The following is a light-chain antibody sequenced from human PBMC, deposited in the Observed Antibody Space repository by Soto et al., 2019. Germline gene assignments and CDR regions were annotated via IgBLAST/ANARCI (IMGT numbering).Light chain of an antibody. V-gene: IGKV1-39*01. CDR1: LGVARY. J-gene: IGKJ5*01. CDR3: QQSYSTHLT. CDR2: AAS. Sequence: QLTQSPSSLSSSVGYRFTITCRASLGVARYLAWYQQKPGTAPKLLIYAASTLQSGVPSRFSGSGSGTDFTLTISSLQPEDFATYYCQQSYSTHLTFGQGTRLEIK.